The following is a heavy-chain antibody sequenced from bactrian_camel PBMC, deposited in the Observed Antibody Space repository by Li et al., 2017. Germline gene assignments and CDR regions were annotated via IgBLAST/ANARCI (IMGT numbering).Heavy chain of an antibody. CDR3: ALNREGLG. CDR1: GDHRM. V-gene: IGHV3S60*01. D-gene: IGHD5*01. Sequence: VQLVESGGGSAQIGGSLRLSCVVSGDHRMVAWFRQAPGKEREFVSRSEADGTTTYADSVKSRFAVSRGRPALTVTLQMNDVIVEDTAMYYCALNREGLGRGQGTQVTVS. CDR2: SEADGTT. J-gene: IGHJ4*01.